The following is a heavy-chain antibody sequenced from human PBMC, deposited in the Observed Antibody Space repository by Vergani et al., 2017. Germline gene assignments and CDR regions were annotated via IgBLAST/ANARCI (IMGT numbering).Heavy chain of an antibody. CDR3: AKSLVAGTFPSGDAFDI. V-gene: IGHV3-23*01. CDR2: ISGSGGST. CDR1: GCTFSSYA. D-gene: IGHD6-19*01. Sequence: EVQLLESGGGLVQPGGSLRLSCAASGCTFSSYAMSWVRQAPGKGLEWVSAISGSGGSTYYADSVKGRFTISRDNSKNTLYLQMNSLRAEDTAVYYCAKSLVAGTFPSGDAFDIWGQGTMVTVSS. J-gene: IGHJ3*02.